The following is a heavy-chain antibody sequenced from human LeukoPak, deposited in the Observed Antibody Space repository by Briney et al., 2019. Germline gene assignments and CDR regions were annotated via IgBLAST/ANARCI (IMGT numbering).Heavy chain of an antibody. D-gene: IGHD6-6*01. CDR3: ARGGGSSSSALDY. J-gene: IGHJ4*02. CDR2: ISGNDYSK. CDR1: GFMFSSFS. V-gene: IGHV3-21*01. Sequence: KPGGSLRLSCAASGFMFSSFSMNWVRQAPGKGLEWVSSISGNDYSKFYADSVKGRFTISRDNAKNSLYLQMTSLRAEDTAVYYCARGGGSSSSALDYWGQGTLVTVSS.